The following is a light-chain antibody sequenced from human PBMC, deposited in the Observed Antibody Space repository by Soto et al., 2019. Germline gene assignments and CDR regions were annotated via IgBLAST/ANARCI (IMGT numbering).Light chain of an antibody. J-gene: IGKJ4*01. Sequence: EIVMTQSPLSLPVTPGETASISCRSSQSLLHSTGYNYLYWYLQKQGQSPQPLIYLGSNRASGVPDRYSGSGSGTDFTMKISRVEAEDVGVYHCMQALQTPLTFGGRTKMEIK. CDR2: LGS. V-gene: IGKV2-28*01. CDR3: MQALQTPLT. CDR1: QSLLHSTGYNY.